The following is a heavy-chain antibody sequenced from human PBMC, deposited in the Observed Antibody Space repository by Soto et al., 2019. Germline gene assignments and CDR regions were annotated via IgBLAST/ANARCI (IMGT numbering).Heavy chain of an antibody. V-gene: IGHV1-8*01. CDR1: GYTFTSYD. CDR2: MNPNSGNT. CDR3: TREVRWFGESFDP. J-gene: IGHJ5*02. D-gene: IGHD3-10*01. Sequence: QVQLVQSGAEVKKPGASVKVSCKASGYTFTSYDINWVRQATGQGLEWMGWMNPNSGNTGYAQKFQGRVTMTRNTAIGTAYMELCSLSSEDSAVYYCTREVRWFGESFDPWGQGTRVTVSS.